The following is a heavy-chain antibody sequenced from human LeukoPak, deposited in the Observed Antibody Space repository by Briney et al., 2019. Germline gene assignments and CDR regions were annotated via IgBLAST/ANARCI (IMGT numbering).Heavy chain of an antibody. Sequence: GGSLRLSCAASGFTFSNAWMSWVRQAPGKGLEWVGRIKSKTDGGTTDYAAPVKGRFTISRDDSKNTLYLQMNSLKTEDTAVYYCTTEGPFDGSGYSVSPYWGQGTLVTVSS. CDR3: TTEGPFDGSGYSVSPY. CDR2: IKSKTDGGTT. V-gene: IGHV3-15*01. CDR1: GFTFSNAW. J-gene: IGHJ4*02. D-gene: IGHD3-22*01.